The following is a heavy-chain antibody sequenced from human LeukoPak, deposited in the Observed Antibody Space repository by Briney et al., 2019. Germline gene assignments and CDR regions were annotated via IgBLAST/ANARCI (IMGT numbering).Heavy chain of an antibody. CDR2: IGGSDGST. J-gene: IGHJ4*02. D-gene: IGHD3-22*01. CDR3: AKRDSSGSYPYYFDY. V-gene: IGHV3-23*01. Sequence: GGSLRLSCVASGFTFSTHAMSWVRLAPGKGLEWVSAIGGSDGSTYYADSVKGRFTISRDNSKDTLCLQMNSLRAEDTAVYYCAKRDSSGSYPYYFDYWGQGTLVTVSS. CDR1: GFTFSTHA.